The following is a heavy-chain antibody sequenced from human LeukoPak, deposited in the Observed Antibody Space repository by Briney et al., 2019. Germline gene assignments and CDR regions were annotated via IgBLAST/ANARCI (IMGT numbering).Heavy chain of an antibody. CDR3: ARNGASCSSTSCYTGPGDY. V-gene: IGHV1-69*05. Sequence: ASVKVSCKASGGTFSSYAISWVRQAPGQGLEWMGGIIPIFGTANYAQKFQGRVTITTDESTSTAYMELSSLRSEDTAVYYCARNGASCSSTSCYTGPGDYWGQGTLVTVSS. J-gene: IGHJ4*02. D-gene: IGHD2-2*02. CDR2: IIPIFGTA. CDR1: GGTFSSYA.